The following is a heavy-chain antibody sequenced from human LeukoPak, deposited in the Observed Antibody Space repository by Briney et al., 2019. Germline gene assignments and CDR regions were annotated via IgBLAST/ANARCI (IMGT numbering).Heavy chain of an antibody. CDR3: ARDPYSGNYGNYYYYYMDV. D-gene: IGHD1-26*01. Sequence: GGSLRLSCAASGFTFNYYNMNWVRQAPGKALEWVSSITSSGAYIFYADSVRGRFTIPRDNAKDSLYLQMNSLGPEDTAVYYCARDPYSGNYGNYYYYYMDVWGKGTTVTISS. CDR2: ITSSGAYI. J-gene: IGHJ6*03. V-gene: IGHV3-21*01. CDR1: GFTFNYYN.